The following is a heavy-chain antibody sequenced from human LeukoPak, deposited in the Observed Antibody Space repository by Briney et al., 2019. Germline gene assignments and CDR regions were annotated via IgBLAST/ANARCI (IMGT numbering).Heavy chain of an antibody. V-gene: IGHV3-7*04. J-gene: IGHJ4*02. D-gene: IGHD2-15*01. CDR1: GFTFSTYW. CDR2: IKQDGSQT. Sequence: GGSLRLSCAASGFTFSTYWMSWVRQAPGKGLEWVANIKQDGSQTYYVDSVRGRLTISRDNAKNSLYLQMNSLTAEDTAVYYCARLYCSGATCYANLDYWGQGTLVAVSS. CDR3: ARLYCSGATCYANLDY.